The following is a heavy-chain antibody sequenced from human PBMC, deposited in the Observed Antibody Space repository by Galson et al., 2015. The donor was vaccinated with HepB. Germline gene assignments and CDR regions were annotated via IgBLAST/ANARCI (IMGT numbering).Heavy chain of an antibody. D-gene: IGHD3-16*01. CDR1: GFTFSSYA. CDR3: ARDFSSGWGSYPYHDAFDI. J-gene: IGHJ3*02. CDR2: ISYDGSNK. V-gene: IGHV3-30*04. Sequence: SLRLSCAASGFTFSSYAMHWVRQAPGKGLEWVAVISYDGSNKYYADSVKGRFTISRDNSKNTLYLQMNSLRAEDTAVYYCARDFSSGWGSYPYHDAFDIWGQGTMVTVSS.